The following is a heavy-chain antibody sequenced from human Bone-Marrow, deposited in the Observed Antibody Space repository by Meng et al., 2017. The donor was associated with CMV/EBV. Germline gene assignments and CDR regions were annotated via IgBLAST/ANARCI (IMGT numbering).Heavy chain of an antibody. V-gene: IGHV3-9*01. CDR2: ISWNSGSI. CDR1: GFTFDDYA. CDR3: ARDYGMDV. Sequence: SLKISCAASGFTFDDYAMHWVRQAPGKGLEWVSGISWNSGSIGYADSVKGRFTISRDNAKNSLYLQMNSLRAEDTAVYYCARDYGMDVWGQGTTATFSS. J-gene: IGHJ6*02.